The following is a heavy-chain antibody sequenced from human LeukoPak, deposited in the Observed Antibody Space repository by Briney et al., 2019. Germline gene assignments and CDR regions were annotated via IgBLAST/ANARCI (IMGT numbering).Heavy chain of an antibody. D-gene: IGHD3-3*01. CDR1: GYTFSSYG. Sequence: TGRSLTLSCTASGYTFSSYGMHWVRQAPGKGLEWVAVIWYDGSNKYYADSVKGRFTISRDNSKDTLYLQMNSLRAEDTAVYYCARDVDDFWSGYLFDYWGQGTLVTVSS. J-gene: IGHJ4*02. V-gene: IGHV3-33*08. CDR2: IWYDGSNK. CDR3: ARDVDDFWSGYLFDY.